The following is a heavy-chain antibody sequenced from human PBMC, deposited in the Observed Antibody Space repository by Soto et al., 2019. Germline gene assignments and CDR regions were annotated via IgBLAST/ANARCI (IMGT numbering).Heavy chain of an antibody. D-gene: IGHD1-26*01. CDR3: ARRQKWELLNRAFDI. Sequence: PGESLKISCKGSGYSFTSYWIGWVRQMPGKGLEWMGIIYPGDSDTRYSPSFQGQVTISADKSISTAYLQWSSLKASDTAMYYCARRQKWELLNRAFDIWGQGTMVTVS. CDR1: GYSFTSYW. J-gene: IGHJ3*02. V-gene: IGHV5-51*01. CDR2: IYPGDSDT.